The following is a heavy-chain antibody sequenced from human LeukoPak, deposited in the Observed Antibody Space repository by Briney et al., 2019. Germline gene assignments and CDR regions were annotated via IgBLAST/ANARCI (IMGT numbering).Heavy chain of an antibody. Sequence: QPGGSLRLSCAASGFTFSSYGMHWVRQAPGKGLEWVAFIRYDGRNKYSADSVKGRFTISRDNSKNTLYLQMNSLRAEDTAVYYCAKDAPYGGTTGYWGQGTLVTVSS. V-gene: IGHV3-30*02. CDR3: AKDAPYGGTTGY. CDR2: IRYDGRNK. CDR1: GFTFSSYG. J-gene: IGHJ4*02. D-gene: IGHD4-23*01.